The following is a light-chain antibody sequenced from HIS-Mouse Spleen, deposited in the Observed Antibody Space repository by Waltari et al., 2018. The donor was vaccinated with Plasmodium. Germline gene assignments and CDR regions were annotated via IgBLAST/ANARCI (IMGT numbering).Light chain of an antibody. V-gene: IGLV2-8*01. CDR2: EVS. CDR1: SSDVGGYNY. J-gene: IGLJ2*01. Sequence: QSALTQPPSASGSPGQSVTISCTGTSSDVGGYNYVSWYQQHPGKAPKLMIYEVSKRPSGVPELFSGSKSGNAASLTVSGLQAEDEADYYCSSYAGSNNLEVFGGGTKLTVL. CDR3: SSYAGSNNLEV.